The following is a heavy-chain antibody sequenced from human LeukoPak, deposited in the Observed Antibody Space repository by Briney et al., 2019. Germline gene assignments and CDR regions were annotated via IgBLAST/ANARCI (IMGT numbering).Heavy chain of an antibody. V-gene: IGHV4-31*03. CDR3: AGGYGSWFDP. Sequence: MSSETLSLTCTVSGGPVSSGGYYWSWIRQHPGKGLEWIGYIYYSGSTYYNPSLKSRVTISVDTSKNQFSLKLSSVTAADTAVYYCAGGYGSWFDPWGQGTLVTVSS. J-gene: IGHJ5*02. CDR2: IYYSGST. CDR1: GGPVSSGGYY. D-gene: IGHD4-17*01.